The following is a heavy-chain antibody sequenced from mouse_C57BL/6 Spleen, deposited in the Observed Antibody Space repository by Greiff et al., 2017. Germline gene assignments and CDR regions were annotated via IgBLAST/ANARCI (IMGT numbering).Heavy chain of an antibody. D-gene: IGHD1-1*01. J-gene: IGHJ2*01. CDR3: TRLYYGSSWDFDY. Sequence: VQLKQSGAELVRPGASVKLSCTASGFNIKDYYMHWVKQRPEQGLEWIGRIDPEDGDTEYAPKFQGKATMTADTSSNTAYLQLSSLTSEDTAVYYCTRLYYGSSWDFDYWGQGTTRTVSS. CDR2: IDPEDGDT. V-gene: IGHV14-1*01. CDR1: GFNIKDYY.